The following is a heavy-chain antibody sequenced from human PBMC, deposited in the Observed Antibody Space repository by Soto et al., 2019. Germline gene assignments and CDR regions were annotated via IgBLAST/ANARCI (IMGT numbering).Heavy chain of an antibody. CDR3: ARVYCSGGSCYSVDF. V-gene: IGHV3-74*01. Sequence: GSLRLSCAASGFTFSSYWMHWVRQAPGKGLVWVSRINGDGSSTTYADSVKGRFTISRDNAKNTLYLQMNSLRADDTAVYYCARVYCSGGSCYSVDFWGQGTVVTVSS. CDR2: INGDGSST. J-gene: IGHJ4*02. CDR1: GFTFSSYW. D-gene: IGHD2-15*01.